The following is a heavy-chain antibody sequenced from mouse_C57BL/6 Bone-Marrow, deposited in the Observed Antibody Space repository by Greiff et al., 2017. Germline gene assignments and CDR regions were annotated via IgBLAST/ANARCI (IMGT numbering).Heavy chain of an antibody. J-gene: IGHJ1*03. CDR1: GFPITSGYY. D-gene: IGHD1-1*01. CDR2: ITHSGET. V-gene: IGHV12-3*01. CDR3: AGITTVVATSYWYFDV. Sequence: VKLMESGPGLVKPSQSLFLTCSITGFPITSGYYWIWIRQSPGKPLEWMGYITHSGETFYNPSLQSPISITRETSKNQFFLQLNSVTTEDTAMYYCAGITTVVATSYWYFDVWGTGTTVTVSS.